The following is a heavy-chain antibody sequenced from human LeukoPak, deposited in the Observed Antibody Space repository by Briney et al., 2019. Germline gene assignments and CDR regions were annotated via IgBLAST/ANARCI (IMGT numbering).Heavy chain of an antibody. CDR3: ARGPRSSRFDY. D-gene: IGHD2-15*01. J-gene: IGHJ4*02. CDR2: INHSGST. Sequence: SENLSLTCAVYGGSFSGYYWSWIRQPPGKGLEWIGEINHSGSTNYNPSLKSRVTISVDTSKNQFSLKLSSVTAADTAVYYCARGPRSSRFDYWGQGTLVTVSS. CDR1: GGSFSGYY. V-gene: IGHV4-34*01.